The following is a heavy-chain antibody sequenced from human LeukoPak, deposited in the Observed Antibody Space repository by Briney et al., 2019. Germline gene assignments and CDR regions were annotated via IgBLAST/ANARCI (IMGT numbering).Heavy chain of an antibody. Sequence: SETLSLTCTVSGGSISSSSYYWGWIRQPPGKGLEWIGSIYYSGSTYYNPSLKSRVTISVDTSKNQFSLKLSSVTAADTAVYYCASQFAGYSSSWYQTQTGYFDYWGQGTLVTVSS. CDR1: GGSISSSSYY. J-gene: IGHJ4*02. V-gene: IGHV4-39*01. CDR2: IYYSGST. D-gene: IGHD6-13*01. CDR3: ASQFAGYSSSWYQTQTGYFDY.